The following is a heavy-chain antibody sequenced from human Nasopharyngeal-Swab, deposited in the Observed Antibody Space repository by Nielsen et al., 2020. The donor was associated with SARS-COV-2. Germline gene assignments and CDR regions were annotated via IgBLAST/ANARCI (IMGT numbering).Heavy chain of an antibody. CDR1: GFTFTDYT. Sequence: GEFLKSSCAAFGFTFTDYTMHWVRQPPGQGLERVAIMSYNGSNRYYADSVKGRFTFSRDNSKNTLYLQMTSLRAEDTAVYYCSRGSRRAIVGATAYWGQGTLVTVSS. V-gene: IGHV3-30*14. CDR2: MSYNGSNR. J-gene: IGHJ4*02. D-gene: IGHD1-26*01. CDR3: SRGSRRAIVGATAY.